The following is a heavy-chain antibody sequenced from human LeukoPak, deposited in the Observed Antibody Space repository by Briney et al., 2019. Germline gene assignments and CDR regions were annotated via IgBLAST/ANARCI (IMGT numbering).Heavy chain of an antibody. CDR2: INHSGST. Sequence: SETLSLTCAVYGGSFSGYYSSWLRQPPGKGLEWIGEINHSGSTNYNPSLKSRVTISVDTSKNQFSLKLSSVTAADTAVYYCARGVGDYWGQGTLVTVSS. CDR1: GGSFSGYY. V-gene: IGHV4-34*01. D-gene: IGHD3-3*01. CDR3: ARGVGDY. J-gene: IGHJ4*02.